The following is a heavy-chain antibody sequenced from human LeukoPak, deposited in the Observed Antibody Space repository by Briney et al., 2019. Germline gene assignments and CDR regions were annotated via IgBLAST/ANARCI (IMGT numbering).Heavy chain of an antibody. CDR3: AASPDYYDSSGYSYYFDY. CDR2: IVVGSGNT. Sequence: TSVKVSCKASGFTFTSSAVQWVRQARGQRLEWIGWIVVGSGNTNYAQKFQERDTITRDMSTSTAYMELSSLRCEDTAVYYCAASPDYYDSSGYSYYFDYWGQGTLVTVSS. D-gene: IGHD3-22*01. V-gene: IGHV1-58*01. CDR1: GFTFTSSA. J-gene: IGHJ4*02.